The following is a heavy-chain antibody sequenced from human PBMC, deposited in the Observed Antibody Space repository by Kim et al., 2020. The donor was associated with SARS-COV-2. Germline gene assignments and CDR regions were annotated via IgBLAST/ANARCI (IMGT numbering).Heavy chain of an antibody. J-gene: IGHJ4*02. D-gene: IGHD3-22*01. V-gene: IGHV3-30*07. Sequence: VKGRFTISRDNSKNTLYLQMNSLRAEDTAVYYCARGSYYYDSSGPYFDYWGQGTLVTVSS. CDR3: ARGSYYYDSSGPYFDY.